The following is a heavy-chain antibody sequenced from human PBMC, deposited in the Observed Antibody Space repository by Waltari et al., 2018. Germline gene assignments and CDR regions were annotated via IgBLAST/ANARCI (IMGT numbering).Heavy chain of an antibody. D-gene: IGHD3-10*01. V-gene: IGHV4-38-2*01. CDR2: IYHSGST. CDR3: ARVGFGELFFNSLYYYYYMDV. Sequence: QVQLQESGPGLVKPSETLSLTCAVSDYSISSDYYWGWIRQPPGKGLEWIGSIYHSGSTSSNPSLKSRVTISVDTSKNQSSLKLNSVTAADTAVYYCARVGFGELFFNSLYYYYYMDVWGKGTTVTVSS. CDR1: DYSISSDYY. J-gene: IGHJ6*03.